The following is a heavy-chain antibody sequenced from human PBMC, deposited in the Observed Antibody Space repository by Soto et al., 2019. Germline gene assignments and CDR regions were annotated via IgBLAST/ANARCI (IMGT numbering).Heavy chain of an antibody. V-gene: IGHV2-5*01. J-gene: IGHJ4*02. D-gene: IGHD5-18*01. CDR1: GFSLSTSGVG. CDR3: AHSHGYSYDTPFDY. CDR2: IYWNDDK. Sequence: GPTLVNPTQTLTLTCTFSGFSLSTSGVGVGWILQPPGKALEWPALIYWNDDKRYSPSLKSRLTITKDTSKNQVVLTMTNMDPVDTATYYCAHSHGYSYDTPFDYWGQGTLVTVSS.